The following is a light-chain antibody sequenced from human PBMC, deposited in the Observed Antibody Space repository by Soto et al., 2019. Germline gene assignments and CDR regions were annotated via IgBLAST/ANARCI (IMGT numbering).Light chain of an antibody. J-gene: IGLJ3*02. Sequence: QSVLTQPASVSASPGQSITISCTGTNTDIGVYNYVSWYQQHPDKAPNLIIYEVTNRPSGVSDRFSGSKSGSTALLTISGLQAADEADYYCASYTTSSTWVFGGGTKLTVL. CDR1: NTDIGVYNY. CDR3: ASYTTSSTWV. CDR2: EVT. V-gene: IGLV2-14*01.